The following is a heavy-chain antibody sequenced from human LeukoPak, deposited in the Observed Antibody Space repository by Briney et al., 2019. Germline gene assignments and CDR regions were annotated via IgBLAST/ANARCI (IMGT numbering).Heavy chain of an antibody. CDR1: GLTVRRNY. V-gene: IGHV3-53*01. D-gene: IGHD2-21*01. CDR2: IYSGGDK. Sequence: GGSLRLSCAISGLTVRRNYMSWVRQAPGKGPEWVSVIYSGGDKFYADSVKGRFTISSDNFKNTLYLQMNSLRVEDTAVYYCARDCETYCGFDPPDCWGQGTLVTVSS. CDR3: ARDCETYCGFDPPDC. J-gene: IGHJ4*02.